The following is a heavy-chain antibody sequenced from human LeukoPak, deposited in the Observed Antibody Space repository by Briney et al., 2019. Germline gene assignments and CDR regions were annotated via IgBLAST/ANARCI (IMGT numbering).Heavy chain of an antibody. D-gene: IGHD2-2*01. CDR1: GASISSSNW. CDR2: IYHAGTT. Sequence: PSGTLSLTCAVSGASISSSNWWSWARPPPGKGLEWIGEIYHAGTTNYNPSLKSRITISVDNSRSQFSLKLTSVTAADTAVYFCLRIYCSSTSCHYFDYWGQGTLVTVSS. J-gene: IGHJ4*02. CDR3: LRIYCSSTSCHYFDY. V-gene: IGHV4-4*02.